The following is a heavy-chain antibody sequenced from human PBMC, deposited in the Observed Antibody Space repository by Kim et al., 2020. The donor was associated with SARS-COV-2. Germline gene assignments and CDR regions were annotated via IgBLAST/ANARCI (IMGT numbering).Heavy chain of an antibody. D-gene: IGHD3-3*01. Sequence: DSVKGRFTISRDNSKNALYLQMNSLRAEDTAVYYCARDFYLYYYCGMDVWGQGTTVTVSS. J-gene: IGHJ6*02. V-gene: IGHV3-30*07. CDR3: ARDFYLYYYCGMDV.